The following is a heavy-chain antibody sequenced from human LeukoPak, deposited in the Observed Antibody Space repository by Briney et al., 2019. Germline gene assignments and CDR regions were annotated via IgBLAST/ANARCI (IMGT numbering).Heavy chain of an antibody. CDR2: INQDGSEK. CDR3: ARVHPLMAPGAFDI. CDR1: EFTLSRYW. V-gene: IGHV3-7*01. J-gene: IGHJ3*02. D-gene: IGHD2-8*01. Sequence: PGGSLRLSCAASEFTLSRYWMAWVRQAPGKGLAWVANINQDGSEKYYVDSVKGRFTISRDNAKNSLYLQMNSLRADDTAIFYCARVHPLMAPGAFDIWGQGTMVAVSS.